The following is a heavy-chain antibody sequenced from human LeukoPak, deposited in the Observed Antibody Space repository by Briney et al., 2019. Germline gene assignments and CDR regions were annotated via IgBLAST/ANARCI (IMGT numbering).Heavy chain of an antibody. D-gene: IGHD2-15*01. J-gene: IGHJ5*01. Sequence: SETLSLTCSVSGGSISGYYWSWVRQPPGKGLEWIGYIHSSGNTKYNPSFKSRVTISVDTSTNQFSLKLNSVTAADTAVYYCARLSRYCSGGSCYGENWLDSWGQGTLVTVSS. V-gene: IGHV4-59*01. CDR2: IHSSGNT. CDR3: ARLSRYCSGGSCYGENWLDS. CDR1: GGSISGYY.